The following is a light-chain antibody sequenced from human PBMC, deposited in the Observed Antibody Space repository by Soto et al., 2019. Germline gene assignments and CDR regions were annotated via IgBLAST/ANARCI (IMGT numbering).Light chain of an antibody. V-gene: IGKV1-5*01. CDR3: QQYNNYPIT. CDR1: QSVSGW. J-gene: IGKJ5*01. Sequence: DIQMTQSPSTLSASVGDTVPVTGRASQSVSGWLAWYQQNPGEAPKLLIYDASALPRGVPSRSSGSGSGTKFTLTIASLQPDDFATYYCQQYNNYPITFCPGTRLDIK. CDR2: DAS.